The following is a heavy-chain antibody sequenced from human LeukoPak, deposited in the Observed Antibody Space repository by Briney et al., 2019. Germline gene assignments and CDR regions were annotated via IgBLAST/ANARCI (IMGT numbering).Heavy chain of an antibody. J-gene: IGHJ4*02. D-gene: IGHD4-17*01. CDR3: ARSAPSLDYGDLD. CDR1: GYTFTSYG. V-gene: IGHV1-18*01. Sequence: VASVNVSCKASGYTFTSYGISWVRQAPGQGLEWMGWISAYNGNTNHAQKLQGRVTMTTDTSTRTAYMEMRSLRSDDTAVYYCARSAPSLDYGDLDWGQGTLVTVSS. CDR2: ISAYNGNT.